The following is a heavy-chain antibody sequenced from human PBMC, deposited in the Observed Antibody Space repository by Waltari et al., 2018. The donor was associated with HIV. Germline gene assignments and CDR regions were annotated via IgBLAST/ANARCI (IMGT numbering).Heavy chain of an antibody. CDR1: GASFIGYY. CDR2: IKHSGST. D-gene: IGHD3-3*01. J-gene: IGHJ6*01. Sequence: HVPLPQSGAALLLPPVTLSLTCAVYGASFIGYYCIWIPQPPGTVLEWNGEIKHSGSTNYNPSRKSRVTISVDTSKNQFSLKLNSVTAADTAVYYCARLSFGEVSRPWRDYYGIDVWGQGTTVTVSS. CDR3: ARLSFGEVSRPWRDYYGIDV. V-gene: IGHV4-34*01.